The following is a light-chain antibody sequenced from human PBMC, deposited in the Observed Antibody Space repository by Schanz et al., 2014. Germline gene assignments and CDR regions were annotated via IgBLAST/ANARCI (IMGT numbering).Light chain of an antibody. V-gene: IGLV2-23*02. Sequence: QSALTQPASVSGSPGQSITISCTGTSSDVGNYDLVSWYRHYPGKAPKLLIYEVTKRPSGVSNRFSGSKSDNTASLTISGLQTEDGADYYCCSYAGTNTRRWVFGGGTKLTVL. J-gene: IGLJ3*02. CDR2: EVT. CDR3: CSYAGTNTRRWV. CDR1: SSDVGNYDL.